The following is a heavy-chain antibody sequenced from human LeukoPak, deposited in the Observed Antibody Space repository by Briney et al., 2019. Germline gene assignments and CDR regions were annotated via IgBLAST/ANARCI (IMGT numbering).Heavy chain of an antibody. D-gene: IGHD1-14*01. J-gene: IGHJ3*02. CDR1: QFSFSRYA. CDR2: IWRDGSNQ. V-gene: IGHV3-33*01. Sequence: GGSLRLSCEASQFSFSRYAMHWVRQAPGKGLEWVAIIWRDGSNQHYADSAKGRFIISRDNSKNTLYLQMNSLRAEDTAVYYCAREGTTYCTGTTCWTSNDAFDMWGQGTMVTVSS. CDR3: AREGTTYCTGTTCWTSNDAFDM.